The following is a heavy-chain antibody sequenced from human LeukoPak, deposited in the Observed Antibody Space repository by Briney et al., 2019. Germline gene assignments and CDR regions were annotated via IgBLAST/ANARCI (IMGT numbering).Heavy chain of an antibody. D-gene: IGHD3-10*01. CDR3: ARALSLLRFWFDP. CDR1: GGSISSYY. Sequence: PSETLSLTCTVSGGSISSYYWSWIRQPPGKGLEWFGYIYDSGTTNYNPSLKSRVTISVDTSKNQFSLKLSSVTAADTAVYYCARALSLLRFWFDPWGQGTLVTVSS. J-gene: IGHJ5*02. V-gene: IGHV4-59*01. CDR2: IYDSGTT.